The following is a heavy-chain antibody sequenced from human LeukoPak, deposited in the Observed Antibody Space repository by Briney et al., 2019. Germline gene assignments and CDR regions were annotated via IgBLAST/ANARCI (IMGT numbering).Heavy chain of an antibody. J-gene: IGHJ4*02. CDR3: ARARSGDGFNLDY. V-gene: IGHV3-33*01. Sequence: GGSLRLSCAASGFTFSRYGMHWIRQAPGKGLEWLAVISYDGTDKYYADSVKGRFTISRDNSKNTLYLQMNSLRAEDTAVYFCARARSGDGFNLDYWGQGTLVTVST. CDR2: ISYDGTDK. D-gene: IGHD5-24*01. CDR1: GFTFSRYG.